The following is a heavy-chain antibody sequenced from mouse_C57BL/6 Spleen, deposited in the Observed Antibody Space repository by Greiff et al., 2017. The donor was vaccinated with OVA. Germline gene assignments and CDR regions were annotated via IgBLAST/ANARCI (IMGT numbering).Heavy chain of an antibody. V-gene: IGHV1-81*01. CDR2: IYPRSGNT. D-gene: IGHD2-3*01. CDR1: GYTFTSYG. CDR3: ASQGLYDGYYDYFDY. Sequence: VQRVESGAELARPGASVKLSCKASGYTFTSYGISWVKQRTGQGLEWIGEIYPRSGNTYYNEKFKGKATLTADKSSSTAYMELRSLTSEDSAVYFCASQGLYDGYYDYFDYWGQGTTLTVSS. J-gene: IGHJ2*01.